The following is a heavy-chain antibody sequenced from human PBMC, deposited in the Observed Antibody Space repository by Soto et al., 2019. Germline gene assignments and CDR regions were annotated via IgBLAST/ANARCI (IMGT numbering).Heavy chain of an antibody. V-gene: IGHV3-30-3*01. CDR1: GFTFTSYA. CDR3: ARGTTLAIFDYGMDV. J-gene: IGHJ6*02. CDR2: ISNDGSNY. D-gene: IGHD3-3*01. Sequence: QVQLVESGGGVVQPGRSLRLSCAASGFTFTSYAMHWVRQAPGKGLEWVAVISNDGSNYYYADSVRGRFTICRDNTKNRVFLQMSSLRGEDSGVYYCARGTTLAIFDYGMDVWGQGTTVTVSS.